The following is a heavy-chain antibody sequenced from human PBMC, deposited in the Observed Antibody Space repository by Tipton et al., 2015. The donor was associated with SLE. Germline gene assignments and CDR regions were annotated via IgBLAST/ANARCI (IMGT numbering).Heavy chain of an antibody. Sequence: LRLSCTVSGGSISSHYWSWIRQPPGKGLEWIGYIYYSGSTNYNPSLKSRVTISVDTSKNQFSLKLSSVTAADTAVYYCARATSVWMYNWFDPWGQGTLVTVSS. V-gene: IGHV4-59*11. J-gene: IGHJ5*02. CDR3: ARATSVWMYNWFDP. D-gene: IGHD6-19*01. CDR2: IYYSGST. CDR1: GGSISSHY.